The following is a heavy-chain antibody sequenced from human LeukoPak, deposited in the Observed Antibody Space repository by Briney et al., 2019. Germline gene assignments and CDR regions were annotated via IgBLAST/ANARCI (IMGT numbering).Heavy chain of an antibody. CDR3: ARDGRNYDFWSGLYAFDI. CDR1: GGSISSYY. J-gene: IGHJ3*02. D-gene: IGHD3-3*01. Sequence: PSETLSLTCTVSGGSISSYYWSWIRQPPGKGLEWIGYIYYSGSTNYNPSLKSRVTISVDTSKNQFSLKLSSVTAADTAVYYCARDGRNYDFWSGLYAFDIWGQGTMVTVSS. CDR2: IYYSGST. V-gene: IGHV4-59*01.